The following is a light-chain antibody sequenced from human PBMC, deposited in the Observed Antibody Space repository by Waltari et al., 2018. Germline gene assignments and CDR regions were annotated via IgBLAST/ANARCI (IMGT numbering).Light chain of an antibody. CDR2: KDN. V-gene: IGLV3-25*03. CDR3: QSADTTSVM. CDR1: ALPKQY. Sequence: SYELTQPPSVSVSPGQTARITCSGDALPKQYVHWYQQKPGQAPVMLIYKDNARPSGNPERFSGSSSGKKVTLTISEVQAEDEADYYCQSADTTSVMFGGGTKVTVL. J-gene: IGLJ3*02.